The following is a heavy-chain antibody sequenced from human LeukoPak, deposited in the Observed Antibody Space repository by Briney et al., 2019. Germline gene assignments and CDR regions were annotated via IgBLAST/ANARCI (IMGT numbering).Heavy chain of an antibody. V-gene: IGHV3-74*01. CDR3: TRDGYCSSSSCYPDY. CDR1: GFTLSSYW. D-gene: IGHD2-2*01. Sequence: GGSLRLSCAASGFTLSSYWMRWVRQVPGKRLGWVSRLNRGGSSTSYADSVKGRFTISRDNAKNALYLQMNSLRVEDTAVYYCTRDGYCSSSSCYPDYWGQGTLVTVSS. CDR2: LNRGGSST. J-gene: IGHJ4*02.